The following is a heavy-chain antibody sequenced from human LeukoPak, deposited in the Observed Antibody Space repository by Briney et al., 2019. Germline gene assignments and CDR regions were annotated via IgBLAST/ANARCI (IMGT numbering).Heavy chain of an antibody. D-gene: IGHD3-10*01. CDR3: AAARVRGVHTHFDY. CDR1: CGYISFGGEL. J-gene: IGHJ4*02. CDR2: VYYSGST. V-gene: IGHV4-61*08. Sequence: SQTLSHTCTLSCGYISFGGELDPWIRQPPGKGLEWIGYVYYSGSTNYNPSLKSRVTISVDTSKNQFSLKLSSVTAADTAVYYSAAARVRGVHTHFDYWGQGTLVTVSS.